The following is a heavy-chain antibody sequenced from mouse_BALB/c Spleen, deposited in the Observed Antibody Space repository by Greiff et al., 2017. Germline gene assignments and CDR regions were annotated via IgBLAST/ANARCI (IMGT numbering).Heavy chain of an antibody. CDR3: TRDKGYGNYAYLDY. Sequence: EVQLMESGGGLVKPGGSLKLSCAASGFTFSSYTMSWVRQTPEKRLEWVATISSGGSYTYYPDSVKGRFTISRDNAKNTLYLQMSSLKSEDTAMYYCTRDKGYGNYAYLDYWGQGTTLTVSS. J-gene: IGHJ2*01. V-gene: IGHV5-6-4*01. CDR2: ISSGGSYT. D-gene: IGHD2-10*02. CDR1: GFTFSSYT.